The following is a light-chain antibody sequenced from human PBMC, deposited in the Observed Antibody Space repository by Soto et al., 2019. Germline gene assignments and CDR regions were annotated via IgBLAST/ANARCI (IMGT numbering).Light chain of an antibody. J-gene: IGKJ1*01. CDR1: QSVTNNY. CDR3: QQYGGSAWT. CDR2: RAA. Sequence: EIVLTQSPGTLSLSPGERATLSCRASQSVTNNYLAWYQQKPGQSPRLLIFRAASRAPGIPDRFSGSGCGTDFTLTISILEPDDSAVYYCQQYGGSAWTFGQGTTVEI. V-gene: IGKV3-20*01.